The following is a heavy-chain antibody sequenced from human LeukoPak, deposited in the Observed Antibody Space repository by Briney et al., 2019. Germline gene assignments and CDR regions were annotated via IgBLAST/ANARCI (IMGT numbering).Heavy chain of an antibody. CDR1: GGSISSSSYY. Sequence: SETLSRTCTVSGGSISSSSYYWGWIRQPPGKGLEWSGSIYYSGSTYYNPSLKSRVTISVDTSKNQFSLKLSSVTAADTAVYYCASTFRGVIYYWGQGTLVTVSS. CDR3: ASTFRGVIYY. CDR2: IYYSGST. V-gene: IGHV4-39*01. J-gene: IGHJ4*02. D-gene: IGHD3-16*02.